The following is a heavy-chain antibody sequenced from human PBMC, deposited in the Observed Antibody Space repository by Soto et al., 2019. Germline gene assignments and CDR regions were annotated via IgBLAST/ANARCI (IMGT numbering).Heavy chain of an antibody. CDR1: GGSISSSSYY. CDR2: INYSGST. J-gene: IGHJ4*02. D-gene: IGHD3-9*01. CDR3: ARDSNVLRYFDWSKTGNFDY. V-gene: IGHV4-39*07. Sequence: SETLSLTCTVSGGSISSSSYYWGWIRQPPGKGLEWIGEINYSGSTNYNPSLKSRVTISVDTSKNQFSLKLSSVTAADTAEYYCARDSNVLRYFDWSKTGNFDYWGQGTLVTVSS.